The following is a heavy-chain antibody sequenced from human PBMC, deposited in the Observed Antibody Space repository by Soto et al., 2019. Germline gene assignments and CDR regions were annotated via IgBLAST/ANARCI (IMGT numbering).Heavy chain of an antibody. J-gene: IGHJ4*02. D-gene: IGHD1-26*01. Sequence: SETLSLTCAVYGGSFSGYYWSWIRQPPGKGLEWIGEINHSGSTNYNPSLKSRVTISVDTSKNQFSLKLSSVTAADTAVYYCARRWGPTFDFWGQGTLVTVSS. V-gene: IGHV4-34*01. CDR3: ARRWGPTFDF. CDR1: GGSFSGYY. CDR2: INHSGST.